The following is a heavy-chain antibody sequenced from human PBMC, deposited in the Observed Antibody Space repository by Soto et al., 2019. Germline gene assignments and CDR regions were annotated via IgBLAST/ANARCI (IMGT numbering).Heavy chain of an antibody. CDR1: GFSLSTSGMC. D-gene: IGHD6-13*01. V-gene: IGHV2-70*11. CDR3: ARILWHSSSWNMRYGMDV. J-gene: IGHJ6*02. Sequence: SGPTLVNPTQTLTLTCTFSGFSLSTSGMCVSWIRQPPGKALEWLARIDWDDDKYYSTSLKTRLTISKDTSKNQVVLTMTNMDPVDTATYYCARILWHSSSWNMRYGMDVWGQGTTVTVSS. CDR2: IDWDDDK.